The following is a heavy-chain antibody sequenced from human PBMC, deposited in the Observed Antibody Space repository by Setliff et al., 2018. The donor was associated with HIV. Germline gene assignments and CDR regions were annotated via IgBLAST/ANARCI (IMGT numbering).Heavy chain of an antibody. CDR2: INAGNGVT. Sequence: GASVKVSCKASGYTFTTYAIHWVRQAPGQRLEWMGWINAGNGVTKFSQKFRDRVTITRDTSANTAYLELTSLRSEDTAVYYCARGPFRAHPLGGYPDYWGQGTLVTVSS. J-gene: IGHJ4*02. D-gene: IGHD3-16*02. V-gene: IGHV1-3*01. CDR3: ARGPFRAHPLGGYPDY. CDR1: GYTFTTYA.